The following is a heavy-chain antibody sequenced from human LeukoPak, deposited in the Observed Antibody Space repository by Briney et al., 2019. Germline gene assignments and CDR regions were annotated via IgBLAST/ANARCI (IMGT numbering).Heavy chain of an antibody. D-gene: IGHD3-3*01. J-gene: IGHJ4*02. CDR2: IYTSGST. CDR1: GYSITSGYY. V-gene: IGHV4-61*02. CDR3: ARELRFLEWLFLPAFDY. Sequence: SETLSLTCSVSGYSITSGYYWSWIRQPAGKGLEWIGRIYTSGSTNYNPSLKSRVTISVDTSKNQFSLKLSSVTAADTAVYYCARELRFLEWLFLPAFDYWGQGTLVTVSS.